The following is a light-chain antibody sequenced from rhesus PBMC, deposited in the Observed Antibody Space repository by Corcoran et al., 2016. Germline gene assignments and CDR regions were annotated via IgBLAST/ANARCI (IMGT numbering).Light chain of an antibody. V-gene: IGKV1-22*01. CDR1: QGISSW. CDR2: KAS. CDR3: QQYSSRPLT. J-gene: IGKJ3*01. Sequence: DIQMTQSPSSLSASVGDTVTITCRASQGISSWLAWYQQKPGKAPKLLIYKASSVQSGVPSRFSCSGSGADFTLTISSLRSEDFATYYCQQYSSRPLTFGPGTKLDIK.